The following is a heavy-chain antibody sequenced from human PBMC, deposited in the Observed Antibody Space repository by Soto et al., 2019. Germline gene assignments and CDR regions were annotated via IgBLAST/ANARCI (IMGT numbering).Heavy chain of an antibody. Sequence: ASVKVSCKASGYTFTSCGIRWGRQAPGQGLEWMGWISAYNGNTNYAQKLQGRVTMTTDSSTSTAYMELRSRRSDDTAVYYCARDLGYYAFWSGWRALQRIDHWGQGT. V-gene: IGHV1-18*01. D-gene: IGHD3-3*01. CDR1: GYTFTSCG. CDR2: ISAYNGNT. CDR3: ARDLGYYAFWSGWRALQRIDH. J-gene: IGHJ4*02.